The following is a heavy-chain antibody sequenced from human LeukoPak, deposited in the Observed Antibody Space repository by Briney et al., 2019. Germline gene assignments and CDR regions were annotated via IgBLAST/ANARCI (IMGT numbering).Heavy chain of an antibody. D-gene: IGHD2-21*02. V-gene: IGHV4-30-4*07. Sequence: SETLSLTCAVSGGSISSGGYSWRWLRQPPGTGLEWIGYISYSGSTYYNPSLKSRVTISVDTSKNHFSLKLSSVTAADTAVYYCARDGGRGGDCFYDYWGQGTLVTVSS. J-gene: IGHJ4*02. CDR3: ARDGGRGGDCFYDY. CDR2: ISYSGST. CDR1: GGSISSGGYS.